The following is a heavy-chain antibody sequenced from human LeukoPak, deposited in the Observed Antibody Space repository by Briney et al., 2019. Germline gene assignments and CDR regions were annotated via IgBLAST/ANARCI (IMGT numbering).Heavy chain of an antibody. CDR1: GFTVSSNY. Sequence: GGSLRLSCAASGFTVSSNYMSCVRQAPGKGLEWVSIIYSGGSTFYADSVKGRFTISRDNSKNTPYLQINSLRAEDTAVYYCARGGSYLSAFDIWGQGTMVTVSS. D-gene: IGHD1-26*01. V-gene: IGHV3-53*01. CDR3: ARGGSYLSAFDI. J-gene: IGHJ3*02. CDR2: IYSGGST.